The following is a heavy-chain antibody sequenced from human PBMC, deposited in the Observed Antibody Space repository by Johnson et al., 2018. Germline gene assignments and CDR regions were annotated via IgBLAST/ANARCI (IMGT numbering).Heavy chain of an antibody. CDR3: ALAQYYYDSSGYHDAFDI. J-gene: IGHJ3*02. CDR2: LSGSGGST. V-gene: IGHV3-23*04. Sequence: VQLVESGGVVVQPGGSLRLSCAASGFTVSSNYMSWVRQAPGKGLEWVSALSGSGGSTYYADSVKGRFTTSRDNSKNTLYLQMNSLKAQDTAVYYCALAQYYYDSSGYHDAFDIWGQGTMVTVSS. CDR1: GFTVSSNY. D-gene: IGHD3-22*01.